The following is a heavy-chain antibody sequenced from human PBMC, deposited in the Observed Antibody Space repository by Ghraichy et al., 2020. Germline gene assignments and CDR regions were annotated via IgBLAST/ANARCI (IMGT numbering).Heavy chain of an antibody. V-gene: IGHV3-7*01. CDR2: IKQDGSEK. Sequence: GGSLRLSCAASGFTFSSYWMSWVRQAPGKGLEWVANIKQDGSEKYYVDSVKGRLTISRDNAKNSLYLQMNSLRAEDTAVYYCARGGGYVTRREIMDVWGQGTTVTVSS. CDR3: ARGGGYVTRREIMDV. J-gene: IGHJ6*02. D-gene: IGHD5-12*01. CDR1: GFTFSSYW.